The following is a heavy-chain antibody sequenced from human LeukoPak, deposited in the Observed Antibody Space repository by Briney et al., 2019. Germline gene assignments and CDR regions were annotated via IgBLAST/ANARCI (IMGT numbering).Heavy chain of an antibody. J-gene: IGHJ4*02. CDR3: ARSPVLRFLEWLLLLDY. Sequence: SETLSLTCTVSGGSISSSSYYWGSIRQPPGKGLEWIGSIYYSGSTYYNPSLKSRVTISVYTSKNQFSLKLSSVTAADRAVYYCARSPVLRFLEWLLLLDYWGQGTLVTVSS. D-gene: IGHD3-3*01. V-gene: IGHV4-39*01. CDR1: GGSISSSSYY. CDR2: IYYSGST.